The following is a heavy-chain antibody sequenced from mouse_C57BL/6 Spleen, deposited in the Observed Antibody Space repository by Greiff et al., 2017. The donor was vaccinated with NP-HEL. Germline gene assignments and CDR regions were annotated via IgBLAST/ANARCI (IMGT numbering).Heavy chain of an antibody. CDR1: GFTFSSYG. J-gene: IGHJ2*01. CDR3: ASSYGSRSYFDY. V-gene: IGHV5-6*01. Sequence: EVQGVESGGDLVKPGGSLKLSCAASGFTFSSYGMSWVRQTPDKRLEWVATISSGGSYTYYPDSVKGRFTISRDNAKNTLYLQMSSLKSEDTAMYYCASSYGSRSYFDYWGQGTTLTVSS. D-gene: IGHD1-1*01. CDR2: ISSGGSYT.